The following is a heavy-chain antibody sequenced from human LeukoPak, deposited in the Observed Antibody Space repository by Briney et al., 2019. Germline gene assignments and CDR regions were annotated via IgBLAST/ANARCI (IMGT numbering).Heavy chain of an antibody. V-gene: IGHV3-11*01. Sequence: PGGSLRLSCAASGFTFSDYYMSWIRQAPGKGLEWVSYISSSGSTIYYADSVKGRFTISRDNAKNSLYLQMNSLRAEDTAVYYCTTSAQLELRYYWGQGTLVTVSS. J-gene: IGHJ4*02. CDR2: ISSSGSTI. CDR1: GFTFSDYY. CDR3: TTSAQLELRYY. D-gene: IGHD1-7*01.